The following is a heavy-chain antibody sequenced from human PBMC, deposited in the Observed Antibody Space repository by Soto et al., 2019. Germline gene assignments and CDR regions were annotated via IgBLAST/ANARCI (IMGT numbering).Heavy chain of an antibody. Sequence: QVQLVQSGAEVKKPGASVKVSCKASGYTFTSYDIIWVRQATGQGLEWKGWMNPSTGNTDSAEKFQGRLTMTRNTSISTVYMELSSLSFEDTAVYYCARGRIIVAGGFDPWGQGTLLTVSS. CDR2: MNPSTGNT. CDR1: GYTFTSYD. J-gene: IGHJ5*02. V-gene: IGHV1-8*01. D-gene: IGHD6-19*01. CDR3: ARGRIIVAGGFDP.